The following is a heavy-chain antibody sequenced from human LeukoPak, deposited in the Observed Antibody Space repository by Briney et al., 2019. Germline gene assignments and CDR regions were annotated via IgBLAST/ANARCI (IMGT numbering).Heavy chain of an antibody. CDR2: VPHDGSVK. D-gene: IGHD1-1*01. J-gene: IGHJ4*02. CDR1: GFTFTAHW. CDR3: ARSAGEWRGLDH. Sequence: GGSLRLSCAASGFTFTAHWMAWVRQAPGEGLEWVANVPHDGSVKYYVDSVKGRFTISRDTSKNSLFLQMNSLRAEDTGVYYCARSAGEWRGLDHWGQGTRVTVSS. V-gene: IGHV3-7*01.